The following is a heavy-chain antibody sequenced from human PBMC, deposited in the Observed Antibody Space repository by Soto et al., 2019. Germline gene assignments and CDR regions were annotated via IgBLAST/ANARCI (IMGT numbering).Heavy chain of an antibody. CDR2: IYYSGST. CDR3: ARGVLTLGGYNWFDP. D-gene: IGHD5-12*01. V-gene: IGHV4-30-4*01. CDR1: GGSISSGDYY. Sequence: QVQLQESGPGLVKPSQTLSLTCTVSGGSISSGDYYWSWIRQPPGKGLEWIGYIYYSGSTYYNPSLKSRVTISVDTSKNQFSLKLSSVTAADTAVYYCARGVLTLGGYNWFDPWGQGTLVTVSS. J-gene: IGHJ5*02.